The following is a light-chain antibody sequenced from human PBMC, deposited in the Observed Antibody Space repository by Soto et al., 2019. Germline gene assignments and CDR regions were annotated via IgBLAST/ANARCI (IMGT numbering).Light chain of an antibody. V-gene: IGKV3-11*01. CDR1: QSVSSY. Sequence: EIVLTQSPATLSLSPGERATLSCRASQSVSSYLAWYQQKPGQAPRLLIYDTSNRATGIPARLSGSGSGTDFTLTISSLEPEDFAVYYCLHRNNWAWTFGQGTKVDIK. J-gene: IGKJ1*01. CDR3: LHRNNWAWT. CDR2: DTS.